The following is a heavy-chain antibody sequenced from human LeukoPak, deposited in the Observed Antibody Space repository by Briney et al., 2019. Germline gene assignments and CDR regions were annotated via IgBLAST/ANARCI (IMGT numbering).Heavy chain of an antibody. Sequence: GALRLSCAASGFTFSSYGMHWVRQAPGKGLEWVAVISYDGGNKYYADSVKGRFTISRDNSKNTLYLQMNSLRAEDTAVYYCAKGGPMVTSSYYYYYMDVWGKGTTVTVSS. CDR1: GFTFSSYG. CDR2: ISYDGGNK. J-gene: IGHJ6*03. D-gene: IGHD5-18*01. CDR3: AKGGPMVTSSYYYYYMDV. V-gene: IGHV3-30*18.